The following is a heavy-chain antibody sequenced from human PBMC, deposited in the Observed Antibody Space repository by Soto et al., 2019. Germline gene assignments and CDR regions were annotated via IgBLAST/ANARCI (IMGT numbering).Heavy chain of an antibody. CDR1: AGTFSSYA. V-gene: IGHV1-69*01. D-gene: IGHD2-15*01. Sequence: QVQLVQSGAEVKKPGSSGKVSCKASAGTFSSYAISWVRQAPGQGLEWMGGIIPIFGTANYAQKFQGRVTITADESTSTAYMELSRLRSEDTAVYYCARDTGSYYCSGGSCYPGFADYWGQGTLVTVSS. J-gene: IGHJ4*02. CDR2: IIPIFGTA. CDR3: ARDTGSYYCSGGSCYPGFADY.